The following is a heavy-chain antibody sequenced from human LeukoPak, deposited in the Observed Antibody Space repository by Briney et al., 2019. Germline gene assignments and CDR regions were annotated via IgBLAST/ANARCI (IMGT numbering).Heavy chain of an antibody. CDR2: IYYSGST. Sequence: PSEPLSLTCTVSGGSISSYYWSWIRQPPGEGVVWIGYIYYSGSTNYNPSLKSRVTISVDTSKNQFSLKLSSVTAADTAVYYGARDIAAAGTLGDWFDPWGQGTLVTVSS. J-gene: IGHJ5*02. V-gene: IGHV4-59*01. CDR3: ARDIAAAGTLGDWFDP. CDR1: GGSISSYY. D-gene: IGHD6-13*01.